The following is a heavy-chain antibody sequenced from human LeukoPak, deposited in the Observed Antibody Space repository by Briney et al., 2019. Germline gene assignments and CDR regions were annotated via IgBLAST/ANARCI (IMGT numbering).Heavy chain of an antibody. CDR1: GYTFSNYG. J-gene: IGHJ3*02. D-gene: IGHD3-10*01. CDR2: ISAYNGNT. CDR3: ARDQPPQRSYYGSGSYYLFDI. Sequence: GASVKVSCKASGYTFSNYGISWVRQAPGQGLEWMGWISAYNGNTNYAQKLQGRVTMTTDTSTSTAYMELRSLRSDDTAVYYCARDQPPQRSYYGSGSYYLFDIWGQGTMVTVSS. V-gene: IGHV1-18*01.